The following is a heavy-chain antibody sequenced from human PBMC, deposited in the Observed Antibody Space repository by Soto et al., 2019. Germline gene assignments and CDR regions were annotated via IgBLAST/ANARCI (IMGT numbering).Heavy chain of an antibody. D-gene: IGHD2-21*02. CDR1: GGSLSGYY. V-gene: IGHV4-34*01. CDR2: INHSGSP. J-gene: IGHJ3*01. Sequence: SSATLSLTCAVFGGSLSGYYWTWIRQTPGKGLEWIGEINHSGSPNYNPSLKNRITISIDTSKNQVSLHLSSVTAADTAVYYCARPRVTKAFDVWGQGTLVT. CDR3: ARPRVTKAFDV.